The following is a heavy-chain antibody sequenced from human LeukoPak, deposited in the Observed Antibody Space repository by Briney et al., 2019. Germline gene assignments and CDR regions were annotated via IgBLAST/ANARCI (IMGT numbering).Heavy chain of an antibody. V-gene: IGHV2-5*02. CDR1: GFSLSTSGVG. Sequence: SGPTLVKPTQTLTLICTFSGFSLSTSGVGVGWIRQPPGKALEWLALIYWDDDKRYSPSLKSRLTITKDTSKNQVVLTMTNMDPVDTATYYCAHRDSSGYYSPYDAFDIWGQGTMVTVSS. CDR3: AHRDSSGYYSPYDAFDI. CDR2: IYWDDDK. D-gene: IGHD3-22*01. J-gene: IGHJ3*02.